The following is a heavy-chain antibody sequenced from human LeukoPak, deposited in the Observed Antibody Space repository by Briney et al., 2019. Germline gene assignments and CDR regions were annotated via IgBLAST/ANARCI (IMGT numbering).Heavy chain of an antibody. CDR1: GYTFTGYY. V-gene: IGHV1-2*02. CDR2: INPNSGGT. Sequence: ASVKVSCKASGYTFTGYYMHWVRLAPGQGLEWTGWINPNSGGTNYAQKFQGRVTMTRDTSISTAYMELSRLRSDDTAVYYCATYSYGYTFDYWGQGTLVTASS. J-gene: IGHJ4*02. CDR3: ATYSYGYTFDY. D-gene: IGHD5-18*01.